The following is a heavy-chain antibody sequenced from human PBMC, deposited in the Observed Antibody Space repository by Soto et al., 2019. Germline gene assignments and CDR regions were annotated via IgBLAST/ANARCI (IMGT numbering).Heavy chain of an antibody. CDR2: INYDGSDT. Sequence: QGQLVQSGGGVVQPGRSLRLSCAASGFKFNSYGMHWVRQAPGKGLEWVAVINYDGSDTSYGDSVKGRFTISRDNSKNTLHLQMGSLRVDDTAVYYCARDRFGGTEGTNWLDPWGQGSLVTVSS. D-gene: IGHD3-10*01. J-gene: IGHJ5*02. V-gene: IGHV3-33*01. CDR3: ARDRFGGTEGTNWLDP. CDR1: GFKFNSYG.